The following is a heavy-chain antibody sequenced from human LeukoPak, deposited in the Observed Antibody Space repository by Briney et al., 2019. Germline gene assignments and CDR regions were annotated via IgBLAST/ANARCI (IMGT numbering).Heavy chain of an antibody. Sequence: GASVKVSCKASGYTFTGYFIHWVRQAPGQGLGWMGWINPNSGGTNYAQKFQGRVTMTRDTSIITAYMELSRLSSDDTAVYYCARDERYDSSGYPFDYWGQGTLVTVSS. V-gene: IGHV1-2*02. CDR3: ARDERYDSSGYPFDY. CDR1: GYTFTGYF. J-gene: IGHJ4*02. D-gene: IGHD3-22*01. CDR2: INPNSGGT.